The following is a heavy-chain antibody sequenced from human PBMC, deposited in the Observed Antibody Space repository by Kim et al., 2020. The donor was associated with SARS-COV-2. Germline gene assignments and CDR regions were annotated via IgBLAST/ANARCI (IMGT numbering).Heavy chain of an antibody. V-gene: IGHV4-39*01. D-gene: IGHD6-13*01. CDR2: T. CDR3: ARLGSSWFFDY. J-gene: IGHJ4*02. Sequence: TDPNPSRTGRVTISVDTSKNQFSLQLRSVTAADTAVYYCARLGSSWFFDYWGQGTLVTVSS.